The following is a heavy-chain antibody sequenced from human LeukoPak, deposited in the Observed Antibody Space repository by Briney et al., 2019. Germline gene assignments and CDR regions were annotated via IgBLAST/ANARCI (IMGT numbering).Heavy chain of an antibody. Sequence: SVKVSCKASGGTFSSYAISWVRQAPGQGLEWMGGIIPIFGTANYAQKFQGRVTITADESTSTAYMELSSLRSEDTAVYYCAGTRYCSSTSCYTRWFDPWGQGTLVAVSS. J-gene: IGHJ5*02. CDR1: GGTFSSYA. CDR2: IIPIFGTA. D-gene: IGHD2-2*02. V-gene: IGHV1-69*01. CDR3: AGTRYCSSTSCYTRWFDP.